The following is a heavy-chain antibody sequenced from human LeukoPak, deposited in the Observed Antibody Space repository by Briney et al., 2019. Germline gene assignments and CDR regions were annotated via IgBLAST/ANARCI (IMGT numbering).Heavy chain of an antibody. Sequence: ASVKVSCKASGYTFTTYDINWVRQATGQGLEWMGWMNPNSGNTGYAQKFQGRVTMTRNTSISTAFMELSGLRSEDTALYFCARRNTAMVAGLDYWGQGSLVTVSS. V-gene: IGHV1-8*01. CDR2: MNPNSGNT. CDR1: GYTFTTYD. J-gene: IGHJ4*02. CDR3: ARRNTAMVAGLDY. D-gene: IGHD5-18*01.